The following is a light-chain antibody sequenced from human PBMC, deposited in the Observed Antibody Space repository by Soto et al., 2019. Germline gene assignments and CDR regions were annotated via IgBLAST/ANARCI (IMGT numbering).Light chain of an antibody. Sequence: DIQMTQSPSFLSAPVGDRVTITCRASQRIDNFLNWYQQKPGKAPKLLIYGASSLQSGVPSRFSGSGSGTDFTLTITSLQPEDSATYHCQQRYKTSLSSFGQGTKVDIK. J-gene: IGKJ2*01. CDR1: QRIDNF. CDR3: QQRYKTSLSS. CDR2: GAS. V-gene: IGKV1-39*01.